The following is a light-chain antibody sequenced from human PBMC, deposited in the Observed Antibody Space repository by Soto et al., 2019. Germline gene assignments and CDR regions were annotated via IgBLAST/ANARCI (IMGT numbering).Light chain of an antibody. CDR3: SSYTSSSTVL. J-gene: IGLJ2*01. CDR2: EVS. CDR1: SSDVGGYNY. Sequence: QSALTQPASVSGSPGQSITISCTGTSSDVGGYNYVSWYQQHPGKAPKLMIYEVSNRPSGVSNRASASKSGNTASLTISGLQAEDEADYYCSSYTSSSTVLFGGGTQLTVL. V-gene: IGLV2-14*01.